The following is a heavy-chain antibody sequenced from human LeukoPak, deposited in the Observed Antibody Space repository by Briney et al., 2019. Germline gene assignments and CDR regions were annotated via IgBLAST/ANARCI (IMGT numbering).Heavy chain of an antibody. J-gene: IGHJ4*02. D-gene: IGHD1-26*01. CDR2: IYPGDSDT. V-gene: IGHV5-51*01. CDR3: ARSLGTVGATK. CDR1: GYRFTIYC. Sequence: PGESLKISCQGSGYRFTIYCIGGVRQMPGKGLEWIGIIYPGDSDTRSTPSFHGQVTISADKTISTAYLQWSSLKASDTAMYYCARSLGTVGATKWGQGTLVTVSS.